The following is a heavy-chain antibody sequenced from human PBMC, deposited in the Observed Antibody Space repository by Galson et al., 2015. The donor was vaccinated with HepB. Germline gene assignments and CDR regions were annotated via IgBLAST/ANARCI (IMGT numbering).Heavy chain of an antibody. CDR2: IKQDGSEK. Sequence: SLRLSCAASGFTFSGYWMSWVRQAPGKGLEWVANIKQDGSEKYYVDSVKGRFTISRDNAKNTLYLQMNSLRAEDTAVYYCARDGGLAASEGGSWGQRTLVTVSS. D-gene: IGHD6-13*01. CDR3: ARDGGLAASEGGS. CDR1: GFTFSGYW. V-gene: IGHV3-7*01. J-gene: IGHJ4*02.